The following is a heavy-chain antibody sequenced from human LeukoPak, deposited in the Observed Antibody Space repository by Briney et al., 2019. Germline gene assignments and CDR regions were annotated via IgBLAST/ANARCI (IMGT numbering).Heavy chain of an antibody. CDR3: ASRWSGTYYLDY. D-gene: IGHD1-26*01. J-gene: IGHJ4*02. Sequence: SETLSLTCTVSGDSISGSYYYWGWIRQPPGKGLEWIGSLHYSGTTHYNPSLKSRVTISVVTSKNQFSLRLSSVTAADTAVYYCASRWSGTYYLDYWGQGTQVTVSS. CDR2: LHYSGTT. CDR1: GDSISGSYYY. V-gene: IGHV4-39*07.